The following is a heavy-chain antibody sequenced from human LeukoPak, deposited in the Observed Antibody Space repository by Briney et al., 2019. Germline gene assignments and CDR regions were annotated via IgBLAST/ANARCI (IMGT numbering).Heavy chain of an antibody. Sequence: GGTLRLSCAASGFTFSSYGMSWVRQAPGKGLEWVSAISGSGGSTYYADSVKGRFTISRDNSKNTLYLQMNSLRAEDTAVYYCAKRRSSGYYYAPGPGGFDYWGQGTLVTVSS. V-gene: IGHV3-23*01. CDR2: ISGSGGST. D-gene: IGHD3-22*01. CDR1: GFTFSSYG. CDR3: AKRRSSGYYYAPGPGGFDY. J-gene: IGHJ4*02.